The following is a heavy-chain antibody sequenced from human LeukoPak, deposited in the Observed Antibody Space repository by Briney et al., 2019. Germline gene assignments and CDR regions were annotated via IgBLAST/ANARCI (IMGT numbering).Heavy chain of an antibody. V-gene: IGHV3-30*18. CDR1: GFMFSSYG. D-gene: IGHD5-18*01. CDR3: VKDRGGLVDTGCLES. Sequence: GGSLRLSCAASGFMFSSYGMHWVRQAPGKGLEWVAVISYDGRKTYHGDSVKGRFTISRDNSKNTLHLQMSSLRGEDTAVYSCVKDRGGLVDTGCLESWGQGTLVTVSS. J-gene: IGHJ4*02. CDR2: ISYDGRKT.